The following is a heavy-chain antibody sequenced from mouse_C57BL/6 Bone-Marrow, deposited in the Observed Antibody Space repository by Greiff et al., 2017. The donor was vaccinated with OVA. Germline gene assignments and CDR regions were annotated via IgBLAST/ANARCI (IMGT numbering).Heavy chain of an antibody. CDR2: IYPRGGNT. CDR1: GFTFTSYG. J-gene: IGHJ1*03. V-gene: IGHV1-81*01. CDR3: AMEGYDGSSYRYFGV. Sequence: QVQLQQSGAELVRPGASVKLSCTASGFTFTSYGISWVKQRTGQGLEWIGEIYPRGGNTYYNEKFTGKATLTADKSSSTAYMELRSLTSEDTAVDFGAMEGYDGSSYRYFGVWGTGTTVTVSS. D-gene: IGHD1-1*01.